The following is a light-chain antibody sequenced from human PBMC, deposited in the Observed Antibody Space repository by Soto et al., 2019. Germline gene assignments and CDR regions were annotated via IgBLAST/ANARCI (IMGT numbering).Light chain of an antibody. CDR2: LTS. Sequence: EIVLTQSPATLSSFPGDRVTLSCRASQAVNTRLAWYQHKPGQAPRLLIYLTSNRAAGIPARFSGSGSGTEFTLTISSLQSEDFAVYYCQQYGSSSFGGGTKVDIK. CDR1: QAVNTR. CDR3: QQYGSSS. J-gene: IGKJ4*01. V-gene: IGKV3D-15*01.